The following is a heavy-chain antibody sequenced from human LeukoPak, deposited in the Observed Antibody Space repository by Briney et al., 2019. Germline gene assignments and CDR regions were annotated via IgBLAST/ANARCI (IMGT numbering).Heavy chain of an antibody. CDR2: IIPILGIA. CDR1: GYTFTSYD. D-gene: IGHD6-13*01. Sequence: SVKVSCKASGYTFTSYDISWVRQAPGQGLEWMGRIIPILGIANYAQKFQGRVTITADKSTSTAYMELSSLRSEDTAVYYCARASSSSWYGNWFDPWGQGTLVTVSS. V-gene: IGHV1-69*04. CDR3: ARASSSSWYGNWFDP. J-gene: IGHJ5*02.